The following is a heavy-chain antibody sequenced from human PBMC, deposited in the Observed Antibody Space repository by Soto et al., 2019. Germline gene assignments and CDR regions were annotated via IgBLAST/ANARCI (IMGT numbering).Heavy chain of an antibody. CDR1: GGTFSSYA. CDR3: ARVKVVAVARIGYFDL. J-gene: IGHJ2*01. D-gene: IGHD6-19*01. V-gene: IGHV1-69*12. CDR2: IIPIFGTA. Sequence: QVQLVQSGAEVKKPGSSVKVSCKASGGTFSSYAISWVRQAPGQGLEWMGGIIPIFGTANYAQKFQGRVTITADESTSTAYMELISLRSEDTAVYYCARVKVVAVARIGYFDLWGRGTLVPVSS.